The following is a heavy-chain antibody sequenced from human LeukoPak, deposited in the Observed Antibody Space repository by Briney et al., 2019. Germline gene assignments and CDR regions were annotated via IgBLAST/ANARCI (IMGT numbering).Heavy chain of an antibody. J-gene: IGHJ4*02. Sequence: PGGSLRLSCAASGFTVSSNYMSWVRQAPGKGLEWVSVIYSGGSTYYADSVKGRFTISRDNSKNTLYLQMNSLRAEDTAVYYCAKDPNPPHVDYFDYWGQGTLVTVSS. V-gene: IGHV3-53*05. D-gene: IGHD5-12*01. CDR3: AKDPNPPHVDYFDY. CDR2: IYSGGST. CDR1: GFTVSSNY.